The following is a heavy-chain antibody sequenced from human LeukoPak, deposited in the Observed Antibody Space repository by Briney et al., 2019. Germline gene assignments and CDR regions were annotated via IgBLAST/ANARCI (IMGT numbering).Heavy chain of an antibody. J-gene: IGHJ5*02. V-gene: IGHV4-34*01. Sequence: PSETLSLTCAVYGASFSGYYWSWIRQPPGKGLEWIGEINHSASTNYNPSLKSRVTISVDTSKNQFSLKLSSVTAADTAVYYCARGGWAFGFRELSIHNWFDPWGQGTLVTVSS. CDR2: INHSAST. CDR1: GASFSGYY. D-gene: IGHD3-10*01. CDR3: ARGGWAFGFRELSIHNWFDP.